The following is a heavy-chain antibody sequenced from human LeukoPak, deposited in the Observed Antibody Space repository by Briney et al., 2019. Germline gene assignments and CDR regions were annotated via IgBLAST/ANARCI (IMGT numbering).Heavy chain of an antibody. CDR2: ISSSSSYI. CDR1: GFTFSSYG. V-gene: IGHV3-21*01. J-gene: IGHJ6*03. CDR3: ARDARDTTMINQDYYYYMDV. Sequence: PGGSLRLSCAASGFTFSSYGMSWVRQAPGKGLEWVSSISSSSSYIYYADSVKGRFTISRDNAKNSLYLQMNSLRAEDTAVYYCARDARDTTMINQDYYYYMDVWGKGTTVTVSS. D-gene: IGHD5-18*01.